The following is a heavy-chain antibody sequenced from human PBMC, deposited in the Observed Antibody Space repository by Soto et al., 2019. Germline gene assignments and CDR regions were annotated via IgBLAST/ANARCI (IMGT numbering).Heavy chain of an antibody. V-gene: IGHV3-7*04. CDR2: IKQDGFEK. J-gene: IGHJ6*02. CDR1: GFTCSGYW. D-gene: IGHD2-2*02. Sequence: PGGSLRLSCAASGFTCSGYWMSWVRQAPGKGLEWVANIKQDGFEKYYVDSVKERFTISRDNAKNSLFLQMNSLRADDTAVYYCARGEYPFPYYYYGLDVWGLGTTVTVSS. CDR3: ARGEYPFPYYYYGLDV.